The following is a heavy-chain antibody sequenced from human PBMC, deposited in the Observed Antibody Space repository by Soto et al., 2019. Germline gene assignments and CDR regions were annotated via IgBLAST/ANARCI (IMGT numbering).Heavy chain of an antibody. D-gene: IGHD1-26*01. V-gene: IGHV1-18*01. CDR1: GYTFTSYG. J-gene: IGHJ6*02. CDR2: ISAYNGNT. Sequence: QVQLVQSGAEVKKPGASVKVSCKASGYTFTSYGISWVRQAPGQGLEWMGWISAYNGNTNYAQKLQGRVTMTTDTPTNPAYMGLRRLRADDTAGYYWAWEWGPRDPYGMDVWGQGNTGTVS. CDR3: AWEWGPRDPYGMDV.